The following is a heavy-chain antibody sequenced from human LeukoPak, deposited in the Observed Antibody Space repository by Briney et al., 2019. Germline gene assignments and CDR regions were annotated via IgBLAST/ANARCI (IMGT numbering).Heavy chain of an antibody. D-gene: IGHD4-11*01. J-gene: IGHJ3*02. V-gene: IGHV3-23*01. CDR2: ISGSGGST. CDR3: AKDSIIDYSNYADAFDI. CDR1: GFTFSSYA. Sequence: PGGSLRLSCAASGFTFSSYAMSWVRQAPGKGLEWVSAISGSGGSTYYADSVKGRFTISRDNSKNTLYLQMNSLRTEDTVVYYCAKDSIIDYSNYADAFDIWGQGTMVTVSS.